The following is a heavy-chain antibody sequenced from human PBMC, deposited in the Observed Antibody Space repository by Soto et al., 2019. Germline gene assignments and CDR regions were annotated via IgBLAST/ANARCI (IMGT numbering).Heavy chain of an antibody. V-gene: IGHV3-30*18. CDR1: GFTFTSNG. J-gene: IGHJ6*02. CDR2: ISYDGSNK. CDR3: AKDYPYCTNGVCYPYYYYGMDV. D-gene: IGHD2-8*01. Sequence: GGSLRLSCAASGFTFTSNGMTWVDEAKCRGLEWVAVISYDGSNKYYADSVKGRFTISRDNSKNTLYLQMNSLRAEDTAVYYCAKDYPYCTNGVCYPYYYYGMDVWGQGT.